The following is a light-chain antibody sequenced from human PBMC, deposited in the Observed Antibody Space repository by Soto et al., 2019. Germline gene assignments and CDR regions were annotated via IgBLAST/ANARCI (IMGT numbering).Light chain of an antibody. CDR1: QSVSNH. Sequence: ETVMTQSPATLSASPGERATLSCRASQSVSNHLGWYKHKPGQAPRLLIYDASTRDTGIPARFSGSGSGTGFTLTISSLQSEDFAIYYCQQYNNLPLTFAGGTKVEIK. CDR3: QQYNNLPLT. V-gene: IGKV3-15*01. CDR2: DAS. J-gene: IGKJ4*01.